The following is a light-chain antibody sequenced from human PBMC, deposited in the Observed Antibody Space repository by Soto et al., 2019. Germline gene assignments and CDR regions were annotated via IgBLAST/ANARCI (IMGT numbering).Light chain of an antibody. J-gene: IGKJ1*01. V-gene: IGKV3-11*01. CDR3: HQRKRWGPT. CDR1: QSVSSY. Sequence: SPWTLSLSKKRRATLSCRASQSVSSYLAWYQQKPGQAPRLLIFSASTRATGVPARFSGSGSGTEFTQDIIRLEPADSAVHLSHQRKRWGPTLGYGAKVDI. CDR2: SAS.